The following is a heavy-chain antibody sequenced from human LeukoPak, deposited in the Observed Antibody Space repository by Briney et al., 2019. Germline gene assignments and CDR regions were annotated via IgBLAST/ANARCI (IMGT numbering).Heavy chain of an antibody. J-gene: IGHJ4*02. CDR3: ARAGGDYGDRGAFDY. Sequence: SETLSLTCAVSGGSISSSNWWSWVRQPPGKGLEWIGEIYHSGSTNYNPSLKSRVTISVDKSKNQFSLKLSSVTAADTAVYYCARAGGDYGDRGAFDYWGQGTLVTVSS. D-gene: IGHD4-17*01. CDR1: GGSISSSNW. CDR2: IYHSGST. V-gene: IGHV4-4*02.